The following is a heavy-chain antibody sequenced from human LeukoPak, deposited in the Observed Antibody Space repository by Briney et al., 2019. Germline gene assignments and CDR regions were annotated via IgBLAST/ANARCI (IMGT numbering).Heavy chain of an antibody. CDR2: IYYSGST. Sequence: SGTLSLTCTVSGGSISSYYWSWIRQPPGKGLEWIGYIYYSGSTNYNPSLKSRVTISVDTSKNQFSLKLSSVTAADTAVYFCARSYDSSGYYLDYWGQGTLVTVSP. CDR3: ARSYDSSGYYLDY. V-gene: IGHV4-59*08. D-gene: IGHD3-22*01. CDR1: GGSISSYY. J-gene: IGHJ4*02.